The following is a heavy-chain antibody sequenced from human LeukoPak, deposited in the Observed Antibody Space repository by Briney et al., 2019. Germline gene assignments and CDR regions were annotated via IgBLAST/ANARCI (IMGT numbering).Heavy chain of an antibody. V-gene: IGHV1-8*01. D-gene: IGHD3-9*01. CDR3: ARGVGKHDTIDY. Sequence: ASVKVSCKASGYTFTSYDINWVRQATGQGLEWMGWMNPNSGNTGYAQKFQGRVTMTRNTSISTAYMELSSLRSEDTAVYYCARGVGKHDTIDYWGQGTLVTVSP. CDR2: MNPNSGNT. CDR1: GYTFTSYD. J-gene: IGHJ4*02.